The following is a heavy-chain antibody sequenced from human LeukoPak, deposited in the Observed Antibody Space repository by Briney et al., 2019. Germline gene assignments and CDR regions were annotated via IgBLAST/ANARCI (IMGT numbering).Heavy chain of an antibody. Sequence: GGSLRLSCAASGFTFSSYTMNWVRQALGQGLEWVSTISDPHSGSETHYADSVKGRFTISRDDSQNTLYLQMDSLRAEDTAVYYCTTRLQNHLDYWGQETQVTVSS. V-gene: IGHV3-23*01. J-gene: IGHJ4*02. CDR1: GFTFSSYT. CDR3: TTRLQNHLDY. D-gene: IGHD4-11*01. CDR2: ISDPHSGSET.